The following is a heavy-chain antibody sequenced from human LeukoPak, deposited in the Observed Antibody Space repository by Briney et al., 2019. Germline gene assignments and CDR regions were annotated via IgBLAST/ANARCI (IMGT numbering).Heavy chain of an antibody. J-gene: IGHJ4*02. D-gene: IGHD6-19*01. CDR3: AGRRSSGWYAY. V-gene: IGHV3-53*01. CDR2: IYDSGTT. Sequence: GGSLRLSCATSGFTISSNYKSWVRQAPGKGLEWVSVIYDSGTTYYADSVKGRFLIFRDTSKNTVDLQMNSLRVEDTAVYYCAGRRSSGWYAYWGQGTLVTVSS. CDR1: GFTISSNY.